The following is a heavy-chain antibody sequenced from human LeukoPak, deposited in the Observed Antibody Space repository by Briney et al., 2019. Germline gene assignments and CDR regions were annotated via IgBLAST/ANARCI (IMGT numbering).Heavy chain of an antibody. CDR3: ARDGYYGSGSY. Sequence: GGSLRLSCAASGFTVSSNFMSWVRQAPGKGLEWVSVIYSGGSTYYADSVKGRFTISRDNSRNTLYLHMNSLRVEDTTMYHCARDGYYGSGSYWGQGTLVTVSS. CDR1: GFTVSSNF. J-gene: IGHJ4*02. CDR2: IYSGGST. D-gene: IGHD3-10*01. V-gene: IGHV3-53*01.